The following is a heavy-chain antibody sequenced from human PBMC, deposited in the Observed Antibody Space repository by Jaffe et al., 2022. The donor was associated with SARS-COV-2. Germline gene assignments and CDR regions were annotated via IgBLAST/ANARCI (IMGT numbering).Heavy chain of an antibody. D-gene: IGHD5-12*01. J-gene: IGHJ5*02. Sequence: EVQLVESGGGLVQPGRSLRLSCAASGFTFDDYAMHWVRQAPGKGLEWVSGISWNSGSIGYADSVKGRFTISRDNAKNSLYLQMNSLRAEDTALYYCAKGKMATSNSWFDPWGQGTLVTVSS. CDR1: GFTFDDYA. CDR3: AKGKMATSNSWFDP. V-gene: IGHV3-9*01. CDR2: ISWNSGSI.